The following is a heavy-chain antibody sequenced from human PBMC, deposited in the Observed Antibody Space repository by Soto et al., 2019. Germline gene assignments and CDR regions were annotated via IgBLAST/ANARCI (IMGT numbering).Heavy chain of an antibody. V-gene: IGHV4-59*01. CDR1: GGSISSNY. J-gene: IGHJ3*01. Sequence: PSETLSLTCTVSGGSISSNYWSWLRQPPGKGLEWIAYMYYSGNTNYNPSLKSRVTMAVDTSKRQFSLKLRSVTAADTAVYYCATLDTPFAFDVWGQGAMVTVSS. CDR3: ATLDTPFAFDV. D-gene: IGHD5-18*01. CDR2: MYYSGNT.